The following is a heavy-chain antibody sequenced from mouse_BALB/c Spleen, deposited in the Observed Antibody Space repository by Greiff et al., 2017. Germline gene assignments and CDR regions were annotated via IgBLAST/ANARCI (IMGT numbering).Heavy chain of an antibody. CDR1: GFSLTSYG. J-gene: IGHJ4*01. CDR2: IWAGGST. V-gene: IGHV2-9*02. D-gene: IGHD1-1*01. CDR3: ARDSNGSSYYAMDY. Sequence: VMLVESGPGPVAPSQSLSITWPVFGFSLTSYGLHWVRQPPGKGLEWLGVIWAGGSTNYNSALMSRLSISKDNSKSQVFIKMNSLQTDDTAMYYCARDSNGSSYYAMDYWGQGTSVTVSS.